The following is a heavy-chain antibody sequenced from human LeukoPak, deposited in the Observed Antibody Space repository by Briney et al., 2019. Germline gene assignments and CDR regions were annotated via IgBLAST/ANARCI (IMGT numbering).Heavy chain of an antibody. V-gene: IGHV1-69*13. J-gene: IGHJ3*02. Sequence: ASVKVSCKASGGTFSSYAISWVRQAPGQGLEWMGGIIPISGTANYAQKFQGRVTITADESTSTAYMELSSLRSEDTAVYYCARDGAQYDYVWGSYRRDAFDIWGQGTMVTVSS. CDR1: GGTFSSYA. D-gene: IGHD3-16*02. CDR3: ARDGAQYDYVWGSYRRDAFDI. CDR2: IIPISGTA.